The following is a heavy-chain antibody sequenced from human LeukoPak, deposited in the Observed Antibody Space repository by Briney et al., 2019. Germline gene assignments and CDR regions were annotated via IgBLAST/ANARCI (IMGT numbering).Heavy chain of an antibody. CDR3: ARDQITMVRGVEYYYGMDV. CDR2: IYYSGST. J-gene: IGHJ6*02. D-gene: IGHD3-10*01. CDR1: GGSISSYY. Sequence: PSETLSLTCTVSGGSISSYYWSWIRQPPGKGREWIGYIYYSGSTYYNPSLKSRVTISVDTSKNQFSLKLSSVTAADTAVYYCARDQITMVRGVEYYYGMDVWGQGTTVTVSS. V-gene: IGHV4-59*12.